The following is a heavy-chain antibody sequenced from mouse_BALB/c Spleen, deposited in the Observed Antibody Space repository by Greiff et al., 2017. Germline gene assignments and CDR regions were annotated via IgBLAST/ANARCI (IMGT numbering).Heavy chain of an antibody. J-gene: IGHJ3*01. V-gene: IGHV1-5*01. Sequence: EVKLQQSGTVLARPGASVKMSCKASGYSFTSYWMHWVKQRPGQGLEWIGAIYPGNSDTSYNQKFKGKAKLTAVTSASTAYIELSSLTNEDSAVYYCTIYGSSPWFAYWGQGTLVTVSA. CDR2: IYPGNSDT. CDR3: TIYGSSPWFAY. CDR1: GYSFTSYW. D-gene: IGHD1-1*01.